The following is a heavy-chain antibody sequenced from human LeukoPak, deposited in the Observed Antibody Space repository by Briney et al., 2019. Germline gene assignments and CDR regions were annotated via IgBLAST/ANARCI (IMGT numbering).Heavy chain of an antibody. CDR2: IHSGGST. D-gene: IGHD3-3*01. J-gene: IGHJ6*02. V-gene: IGHV3-53*05. CDR3: ARDTNREQDI. CDR1: GFTVSSYY. Sequence: GGSLRLSCAASGFTVSSYYMNWVRQAPGKGLEWVSIIHSGGSTYYADSVKGRFTISRDNSKNMVYLQMGSLSTEDTAVYYCARDTNREQDIWGQGTTVTVSS.